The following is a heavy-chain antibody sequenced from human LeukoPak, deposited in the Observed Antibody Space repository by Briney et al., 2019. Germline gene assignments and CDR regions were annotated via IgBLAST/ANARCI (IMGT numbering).Heavy chain of an antibody. D-gene: IGHD3-10*01. CDR2: IYSDGST. V-gene: IGHV3-53*01. J-gene: IGHJ4*02. Sequence: PGGSLRLSCAASGLTFRNYWMSWVRQAPGKGLEWVSVIYSDGSTYYEDSVKGRFTISRDNSKNTLSLQMNSLRAEDTAVYYCAREKGRGVISPYFDYWGQGTLVTVSS. CDR1: GLTFRNYW. CDR3: AREKGRGVISPYFDY.